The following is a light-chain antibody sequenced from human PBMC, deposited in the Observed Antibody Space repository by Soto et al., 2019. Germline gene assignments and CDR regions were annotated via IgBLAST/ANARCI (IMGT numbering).Light chain of an antibody. J-gene: IGLJ3*02. Sequence: QSVLTQPASVSGSPGQSITISCTGTTNDVGSYDLVSWYQHHPGKAPKLMIYEVSKRPSGISYRFSGSKSGNTASVTISGLQAEDEADYYCCSYAGSGTLLFGGGTKLTVL. CDR1: TNDVGSYDL. CDR3: CSYAGSGTLL. V-gene: IGLV2-23*02. CDR2: EVS.